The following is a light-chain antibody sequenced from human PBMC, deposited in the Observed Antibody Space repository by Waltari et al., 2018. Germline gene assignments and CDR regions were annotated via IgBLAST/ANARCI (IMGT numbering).Light chain of an antibody. V-gene: IGLV1-47*01. J-gene: IGLJ2*01. Sequence: QSVLTQPPSASGTPGQRVTISCSGSSSNIGSNYVYWYQQLPGTAPKLLIYRNNQRPSGVPDRCAGAKSGTSASLAISGLRSEDEADYYCAAWDDSLSGQVVFGGGTKLTVL. CDR3: AAWDDSLSGQVV. CDR2: RNN. CDR1: SSNIGSNY.